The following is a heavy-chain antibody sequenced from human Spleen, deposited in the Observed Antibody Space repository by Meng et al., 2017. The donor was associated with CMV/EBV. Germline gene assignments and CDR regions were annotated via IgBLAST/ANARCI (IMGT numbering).Heavy chain of an antibody. D-gene: IGHD3-16*02. CDR2: ISSGGNTK. J-gene: IGHJ4*02. Sequence: GESLKISCAASGFTFSSYEMNWVRQAPGKGLEWVSYISSGGNTKYYADSVKGRFTISRNNAKNSLYLQMDSLRAEDTAVYYCARVTPLVRNTESYFDFWGQGTLVTVSS. V-gene: IGHV3-48*03. CDR3: ARVTPLVRNTESYFDF. CDR1: GFTFSSYE.